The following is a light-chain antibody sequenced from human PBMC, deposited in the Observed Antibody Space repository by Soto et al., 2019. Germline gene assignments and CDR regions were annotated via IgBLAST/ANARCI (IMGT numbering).Light chain of an antibody. J-gene: IGLJ3*02. V-gene: IGLV2-14*01. CDR2: EVS. CDR3: RSYTSSSTWV. CDR1: SSDVGGYNY. Sequence: QSALTQPASVSGSPGQSITISCTGTSSDVGGYNYVSWYQQHPGKAPKLMIYEVSNRPSGVSNRFSGSKSGNTASQTISGLQAEDEADYYCRSYTSSSTWVFGGGTKLTVL.